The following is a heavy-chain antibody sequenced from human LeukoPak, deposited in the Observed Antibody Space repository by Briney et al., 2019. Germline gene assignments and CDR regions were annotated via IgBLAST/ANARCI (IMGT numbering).Heavy chain of an antibody. J-gene: IGHJ6*03. CDR2: IYYSGST. Sequence: SETLSLTCTVSGGSISSHYWSWIRQPPGKGLEWVGYIYYSGSTNYNPSLKSRVTISVDTSKNQFSLKLSSVTAADTAVYYCARDRAWLRPPNYYYYMDVWGKGTTVTVSS. D-gene: IGHD5-12*01. V-gene: IGHV4-59*11. CDR3: ARDRAWLRPPNYYYYMDV. CDR1: GGSISSHY.